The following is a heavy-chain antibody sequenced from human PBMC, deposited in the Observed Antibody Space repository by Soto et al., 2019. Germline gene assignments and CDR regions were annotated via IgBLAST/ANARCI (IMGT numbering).Heavy chain of an antibody. D-gene: IGHD3-10*01. CDR1: GGSINSGGYS. J-gene: IGHJ4*02. V-gene: IGHV4-30-2*01. CDR3: ARVRGVTYFDY. Sequence: PSETLSLTCTVSGGSINSGGYSWTWIRQPPGKGLEWIGFIYHTGTTYYNPSLKSRVTISVDRSKNQFSLKLNSVTAADTAVYYCARVRGVTYFDYWGQGTLVTVSS. CDR2: IYHTGTT.